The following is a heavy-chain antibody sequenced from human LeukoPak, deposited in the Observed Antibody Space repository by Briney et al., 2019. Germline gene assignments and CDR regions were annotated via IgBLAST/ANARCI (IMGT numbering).Heavy chain of an antibody. V-gene: IGHV1-69*06. D-gene: IGHD6-13*01. CDR2: IIPIFGTA. CDR3: ARDPYSSSHNWFDP. J-gene: IGHJ5*02. Sequence: ASVKVSCKASGGTFSSYAISWVRQAPGQGLEWMGGIIPIFGTANYAQKFQGRVTITADKSTSTAYMELSSLRSEDTAVYYCARDPYSSSHNWFDPWGQGTLVTVSS. CDR1: GGTFSSYA.